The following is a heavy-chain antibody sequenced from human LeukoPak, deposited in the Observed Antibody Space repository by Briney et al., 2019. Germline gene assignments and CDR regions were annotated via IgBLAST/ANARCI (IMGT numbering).Heavy chain of an antibody. V-gene: IGHV4-39*01. CDR3: ARSSGTGTFSY. CDR2: IYYSGST. J-gene: IGHJ4*02. D-gene: IGHD6-25*01. CDR1: GGSISGSSYY. Sequence: SSETLSLTCTVSGGSISGSSYYWGWIRQPPGKGLEWIGSIYYSGSTYYNPSLKSRVTISVDTSKNQFSLKLNSVAATDTAVYYCARSSGTGTFSYWGQGTLVTVSS.